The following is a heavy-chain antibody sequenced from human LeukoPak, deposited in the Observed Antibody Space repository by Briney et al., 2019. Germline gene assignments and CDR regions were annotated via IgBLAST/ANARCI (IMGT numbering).Heavy chain of an antibody. CDR3: ARGGRPGDY. J-gene: IGHJ4*02. CDR1: GFTFSSYS. V-gene: IGHV3-48*02. CDR2: ISGSSSAI. Sequence: TGGSLRLSCAASGFTFSSYSMNWVRQAPGKGLEWVSYISGSSSAIYYADSVGGRFTISRDNAKNSLYLQMNSLGDEDTAVYYCARGGRPGDYWGQGTLVTVSS. D-gene: IGHD1-26*01.